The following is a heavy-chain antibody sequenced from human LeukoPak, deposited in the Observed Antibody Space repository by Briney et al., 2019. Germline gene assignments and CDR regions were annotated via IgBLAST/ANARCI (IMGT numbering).Heavy chain of an antibody. Sequence: GGSLRLSCAASGFTFSSYGMHWVRQAPGKGLEWVAVISYDGSNKYYADSVKGRFTISRDNSKNTLYLQMNSLRAEDTAVYYCARTFGGVIRPDYWGQGTLVTVSS. V-gene: IGHV3-30*03. D-gene: IGHD3-16*01. J-gene: IGHJ4*02. CDR2: ISYDGSNK. CDR1: GFTFSSYG. CDR3: ARTFGGVIRPDY.